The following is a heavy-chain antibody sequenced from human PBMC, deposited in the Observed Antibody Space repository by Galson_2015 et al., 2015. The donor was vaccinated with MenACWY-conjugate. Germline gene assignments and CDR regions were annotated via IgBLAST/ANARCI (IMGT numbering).Heavy chain of an antibody. Sequence: PALVKPTQTLTLTCTFSGFSLSTSRVGVGWIRQPPGQALEWLSLIYWDDDKRYSPSLKSRLTITKDTSKNQVVLSMTNMDPVDTATYYCALSPYCSTTSCYAARAFDVWGQGTVVTVSS. CDR3: ALSPYCSTTSCYAARAFDV. J-gene: IGHJ3*01. CDR2: IYWDDDK. D-gene: IGHD2-2*01. V-gene: IGHV2-5*02. CDR1: GFSLSTSRVG.